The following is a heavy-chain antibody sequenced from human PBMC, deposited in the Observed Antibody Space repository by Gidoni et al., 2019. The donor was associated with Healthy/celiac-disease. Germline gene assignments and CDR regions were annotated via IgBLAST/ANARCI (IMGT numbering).Heavy chain of an antibody. D-gene: IGHD5-12*01. CDR3: ARRGYSGYDDYYYYYYGMDV. J-gene: IGHJ6*02. Sequence: QVQLVQSGAEVKKPGSSVKVSCKASGGTFSSYALSWVRQPPGQGLEWMGGIIPIFGTANYAQKFQGRVTITADKSTSTAYMELSSLRSEDTAVYYCARRGYSGYDDYYYYYYGMDVWGQGTTVTVSS. CDR2: IIPIFGTA. V-gene: IGHV1-69*06. CDR1: GGTFSSYA.